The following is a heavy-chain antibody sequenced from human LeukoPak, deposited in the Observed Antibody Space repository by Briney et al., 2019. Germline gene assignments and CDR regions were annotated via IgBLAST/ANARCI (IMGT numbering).Heavy chain of an antibody. CDR3: ARVMVRGVILPGY. D-gene: IGHD3-10*01. V-gene: IGHV3-66*01. J-gene: IGHJ4*02. CDR2: IYSGGST. CDR1: GFTVSSNY. Sequence: GGSLRLSCAASGFTVSSNYMSWVRQAPGKGLEWVSVIYSGGSTYYADSVKGRFTISRDNSKNTLYLQMNSLRAEDTAVYYCARVMVRGVILPGYWGQGTLVTVSS.